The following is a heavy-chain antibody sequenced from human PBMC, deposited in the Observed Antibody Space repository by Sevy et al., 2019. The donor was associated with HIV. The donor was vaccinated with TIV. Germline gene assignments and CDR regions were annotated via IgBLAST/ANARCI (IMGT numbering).Heavy chain of an antibody. CDR3: ARGHGGNGPRPDDAFDI. Sequence: GGSLRLSCAASGFIFTTYGMHWVRQAPGKGLEWVAIVSYDGSNKFYADSVKGRFTISRDSATESLFLQMNSLRVGDTAVYYCARGHGGNGPRPDDAFDIWGQGTMVTVSS. D-gene: IGHD2-8*01. CDR1: GFIFTTYG. J-gene: IGHJ3*02. V-gene: IGHV3-30*03. CDR2: VSYDGSNK.